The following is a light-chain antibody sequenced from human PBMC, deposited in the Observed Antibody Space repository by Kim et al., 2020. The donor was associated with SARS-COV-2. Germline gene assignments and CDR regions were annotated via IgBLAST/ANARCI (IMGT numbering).Light chain of an antibody. V-gene: IGLV2-14*03. J-gene: IGLJ2*01. CDR1: SSDVGGYNY. CDR2: DVT. Sequence: QSITISCTGTSSDVGGYNYVSWYQQHPGKAPKLILYDVTNRPSGISTRFSGSKSGNTASLTISGLQAEDEADYYCSSYSSSRTRVIFGGGTQLTVL. CDR3: SSYSSSRTRVI.